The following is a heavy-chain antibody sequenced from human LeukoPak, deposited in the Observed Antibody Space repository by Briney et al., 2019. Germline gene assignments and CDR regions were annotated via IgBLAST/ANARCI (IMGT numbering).Heavy chain of an antibody. J-gene: IGHJ6*02. CDR3: TRPSLDYYYDMDV. CDR1: GFTFSGSA. CDR2: IRSKANSYAT. Sequence: GGSLRLSCAASGFTFSGSAMHWVRQASGKGLEWVGRIRSKANSYATAYAASVKGRFTISRDDSKNTAYLQMNSLKTEDTAVYYCTRPSLDYYYDMDVWGQGTTVTVSS. V-gene: IGHV3-73*01.